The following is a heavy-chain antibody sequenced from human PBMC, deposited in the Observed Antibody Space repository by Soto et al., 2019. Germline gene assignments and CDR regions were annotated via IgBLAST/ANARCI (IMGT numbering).Heavy chain of an antibody. CDR1: GGSISSGGYY. CDR2: IYYSGST. D-gene: IGHD3-22*01. J-gene: IGHJ4*02. Sequence: ASETLSLTCTVSGGSISSGGYYWSWIRQHPGKGLEWIGYIYYSGSTYYNPSLKSRVTISVDTSKNQFSLKLSSVTAADTAVYYCARGATGYYDSSGYDYWGQGTLVTVSS. CDR3: ARGATGYYDSSGYDY. V-gene: IGHV4-31*03.